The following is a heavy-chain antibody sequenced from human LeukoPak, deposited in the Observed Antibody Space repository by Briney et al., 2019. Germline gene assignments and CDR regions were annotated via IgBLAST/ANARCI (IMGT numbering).Heavy chain of an antibody. V-gene: IGHV3-7*01. CDR1: GFTFSSYW. D-gene: IGHD3-10*01. J-gene: IGHJ4*02. CDR2: IKQDGSEK. Sequence: GGSLRLSCAASGFTFSSYWMSWVRQAPGKGLEWVANIKQDGSEKYYVDSVKGRFTISRDNAKNSLYLQMNSLRAEDTAVYYFARDIGVLWFGELFYFDYWGQGTLVTVSS. CDR3: ARDIGVLWFGELFYFDY.